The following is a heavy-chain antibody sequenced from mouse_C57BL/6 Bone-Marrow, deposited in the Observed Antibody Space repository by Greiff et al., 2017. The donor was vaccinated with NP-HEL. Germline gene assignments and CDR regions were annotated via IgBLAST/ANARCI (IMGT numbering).Heavy chain of an antibody. CDR2: ISDGGSYT. CDR3: ARHYDVAH. D-gene: IGHD2-4*01. J-gene: IGHJ2*02. CDR1: GFTFSSYA. Sequence: EVQGVESGGGLVKPGGSLKLSCAASGFTFSSYAMSWVRQTPEKRLEWVATISDGGSYTYYPDNVKGRFTISRDNAKNNLYLQMSHLKSEDTAMYYCARHYDVAHWGQGTSLTVSS. V-gene: IGHV5-4*01.